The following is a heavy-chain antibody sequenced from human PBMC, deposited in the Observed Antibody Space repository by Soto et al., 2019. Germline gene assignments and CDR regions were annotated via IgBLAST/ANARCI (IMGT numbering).Heavy chain of an antibody. Sequence: PSETLSLTCTVSGGSISSGSHYWGWVRQPPGKGLEWIGSINNGGSAHYSPSLKSRVTISVDTSKNQFSLKLNSVTAADTAVYYCARRSYDGSGYYYVDSWGQGTLVTVS. J-gene: IGHJ4*02. D-gene: IGHD3-22*01. CDR2: INNGGSA. V-gene: IGHV4-39*01. CDR1: GGSISSGSHY. CDR3: ARRSYDGSGYYYVDS.